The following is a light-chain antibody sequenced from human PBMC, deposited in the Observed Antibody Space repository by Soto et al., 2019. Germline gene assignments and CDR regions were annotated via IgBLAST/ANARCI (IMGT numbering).Light chain of an antibody. CDR3: QQYNKWPIT. J-gene: IGKJ5*01. V-gene: IGKV3-15*01. CDR1: QSVSSN. Sequence: EIVMTRSPATLSVSPGERATLSCRASQSVSSNLAWYQQKPGQAPRLLIYGASTRATGIPARFSGSGSGTEFTLTISSLQSGDSAFYYCQQYNKWPITFGQGTRLEIK. CDR2: GAS.